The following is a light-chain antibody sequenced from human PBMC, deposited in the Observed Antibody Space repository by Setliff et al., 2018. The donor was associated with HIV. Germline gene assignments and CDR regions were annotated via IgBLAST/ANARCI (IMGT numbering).Light chain of an antibody. V-gene: IGLV1-47*01. CDR2: RNN. CDR1: SSNIGSNY. Sequence: QSVLTQPPSASGTPGQRVTISCSGSSSNIGSNYVYWYQQLPGTAPKLLIHRNNQRPSGVPDRFSGSKSGTSASLAIGGLRSEDEADYYCAAWDDSLSGYVFGTGTKVTVL. CDR3: AAWDDSLSGYV. J-gene: IGLJ1*01.